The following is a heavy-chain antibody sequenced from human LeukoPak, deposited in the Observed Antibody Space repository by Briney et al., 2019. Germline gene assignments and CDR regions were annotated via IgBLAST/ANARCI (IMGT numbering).Heavy chain of an antibody. V-gene: IGHV3-23*01. CDR1: GFTFSESA. J-gene: IGHJ4*02. CDR3: AKDLITISGPIDY. Sequence: GGSLRLSCAVSGFTFSESAMGWVRQAPGKGLEWVASISETGDSTHYSDSMKGRSTVSRDNSKNTLYLQMNSLRAEDTAVYYCAKDLITISGPIDYWGQGTLVTVSS. CDR2: ISETGDST. D-gene: IGHD5-24*01.